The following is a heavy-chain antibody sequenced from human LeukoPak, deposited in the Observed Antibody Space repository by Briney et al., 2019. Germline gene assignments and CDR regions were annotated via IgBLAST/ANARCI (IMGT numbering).Heavy chain of an antibody. D-gene: IGHD6-19*01. Sequence: GGSLRLSCAASGFTFSSYEMNWVRQAPGKGLEWVAVILYDAYYADSVKGRFTISRDNSKNTLYLQMNSLRPEDTAVYYCARSVGSGRFDYWGQGTLVTVSS. CDR2: ILYDA. CDR3: ARSVGSGRFDY. CDR1: GFTFSSYE. J-gene: IGHJ4*02. V-gene: IGHV3-30*04.